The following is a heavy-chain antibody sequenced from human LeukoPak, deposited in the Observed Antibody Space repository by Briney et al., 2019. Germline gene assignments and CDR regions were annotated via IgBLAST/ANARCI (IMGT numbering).Heavy chain of an antibody. D-gene: IGHD6-13*01. Sequence: ASVKVSFKASVYTFTGYYMRWVRQAPGQGLEGMGWINPNSGGTNYAQKFQGRVTMTRDTSISTAYMELSRLRSDDTAVYYCARVFGGQQLAYFDYWGQGTLVTVSS. V-gene: IGHV1-2*02. CDR1: VYTFTGYY. J-gene: IGHJ4*02. CDR3: ARVFGGQQLAYFDY. CDR2: INPNSGGT.